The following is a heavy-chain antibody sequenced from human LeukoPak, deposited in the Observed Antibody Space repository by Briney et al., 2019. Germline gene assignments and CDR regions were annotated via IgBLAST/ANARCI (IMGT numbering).Heavy chain of an antibody. CDR2: MNPNSGNT. D-gene: IGHD3-3*01. Sequence: ASVKVSCKASGYTFTSYDINWVRQATGQGLEWMGWMNPNSGNTGYAQKFQGRVTMTRNTSISTAYMELSSLRSEDTAVYYCAGGTYYDFWSGYYGGMDVWGQGTTVTVYS. CDR3: AGGTYYDFWSGYYGGMDV. CDR1: GYTFTSYD. J-gene: IGHJ6*02. V-gene: IGHV1-8*01.